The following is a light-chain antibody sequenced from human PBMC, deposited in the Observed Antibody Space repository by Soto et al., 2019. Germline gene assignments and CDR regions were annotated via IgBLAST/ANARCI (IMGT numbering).Light chain of an antibody. Sequence: QAVVTQPPSVSGVPGQRVTISCTGSSSNIGAGYDVHWYQQLPGTAPKLLIYGHSNRPSGVPDRFSGSRSGTSASLAITGLQAEDEADYYCQSYDSSLSGSVLFGGGTQLTVL. CDR2: GHS. CDR1: SSNIGAGYD. V-gene: IGLV1-40*01. CDR3: QSYDSSLSGSVL. J-gene: IGLJ2*01.